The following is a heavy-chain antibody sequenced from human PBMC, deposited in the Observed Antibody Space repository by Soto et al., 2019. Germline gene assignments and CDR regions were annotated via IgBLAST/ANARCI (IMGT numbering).Heavy chain of an antibody. CDR1: GGSISSSSYY. CDR2: IYYSVST. D-gene: IGHD3-3*01. J-gene: IGHJ6*02. Sequence: SETLSLTCTVSGGSISSSSYYCGWIRQPPGKGLEWIGSIYYSVSTYYNPSLKSRVTISVDTSKNQFSLKLSSVTAADTAVYYCARAGVFGGVGMEVWGQGTTVTVSS. CDR3: ARAGVFGGVGMEV. V-gene: IGHV4-39*01.